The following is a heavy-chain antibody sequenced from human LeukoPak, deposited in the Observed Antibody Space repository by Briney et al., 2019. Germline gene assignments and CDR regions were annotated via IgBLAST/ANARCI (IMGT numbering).Heavy chain of an antibody. Sequence: GGSLRLSCAASGFTFSDYYMSWIRQAPGKGLEWVSYISSSGSTIYYADSVKGRFTIFRDNAKNSMYLQMNSLRIEDTALYYCSKGISAGGLDVWGPGTPVTVSS. D-gene: IGHD6-25*01. J-gene: IGHJ6*02. CDR1: GFTFSDYY. V-gene: IGHV3-11*01. CDR3: SKGISAGGLDV. CDR2: ISSSGSTI.